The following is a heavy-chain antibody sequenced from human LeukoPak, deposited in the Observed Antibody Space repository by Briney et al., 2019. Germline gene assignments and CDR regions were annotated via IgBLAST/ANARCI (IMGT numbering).Heavy chain of an antibody. CDR2: IYYSGST. CDR1: GGSISSYY. V-gene: IGHV4-39*07. D-gene: IGHD3-3*01. CDR3: ARDAAERYDFWSGYYFNYMDV. Sequence: SETLSLTCTVSGGSISSYYWSWIRQPPGKGLEWIGSIYYSGSTYYNPSLKSRVTISVDTSKNQFSLKLSSVTAADTAVYYCARDAAERYDFWSGYYFNYMDVWGKGTTVTVSS. J-gene: IGHJ6*03.